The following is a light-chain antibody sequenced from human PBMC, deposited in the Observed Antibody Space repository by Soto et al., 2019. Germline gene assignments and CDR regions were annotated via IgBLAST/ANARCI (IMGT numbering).Light chain of an antibody. Sequence: QSVLTQPASVSGSPGQSITISCTGTTGDVGSYNLVSWYQQHPGKAPKLIIYEVTKRPSGVSNRFSGSPSGNTASLTISGLQAEDEADYYCCSYAGSSTFVLFGGGTKLTVL. V-gene: IGLV2-23*02. CDR1: TGDVGSYNL. J-gene: IGLJ2*01. CDR2: EVT. CDR3: CSYAGSSTFVL.